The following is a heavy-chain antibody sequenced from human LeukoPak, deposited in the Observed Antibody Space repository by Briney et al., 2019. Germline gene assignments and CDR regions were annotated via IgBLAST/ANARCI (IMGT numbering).Heavy chain of an antibody. D-gene: IGHD1-26*01. CDR3: ARVLVGAFMAY. CDR1: GSTFTGYY. J-gene: IGHJ4*02. Sequence: GASVTVSFNASGSTFTGYYMHWMRQAPGQRLEWMGSINPTSGGTNYAHNFQHRVTMITDTSYSTAHLVLSRLRPDDTAVYYCARVLVGAFMAYWGQGTL. V-gene: IGHV1-2*02. CDR2: INPTSGGT.